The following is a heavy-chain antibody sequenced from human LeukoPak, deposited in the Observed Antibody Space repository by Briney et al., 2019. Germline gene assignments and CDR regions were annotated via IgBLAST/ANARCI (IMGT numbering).Heavy chain of an antibody. CDR3: AHRGSGWYSDY. CDR1: GYSFTSYG. J-gene: IGHJ4*02. CDR2: ISAYNGNT. D-gene: IGHD6-19*01. V-gene: IGHV1-18*01. Sequence: ASVKVSCKASGYSFTSYGLSWVRQAPGQGLEWMGRISAYNGNTNYAQKLQGRVTMTTDASTTTAYLELRSLRSDDTAVYYCAHRGSGWYSDYWGQGTLVTVSS.